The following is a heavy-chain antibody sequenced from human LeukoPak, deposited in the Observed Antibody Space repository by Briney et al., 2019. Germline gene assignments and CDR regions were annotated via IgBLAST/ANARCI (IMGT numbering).Heavy chain of an antibody. Sequence: SETLSLTCTVSGGSISSSSYFWGWIRQPPGKGLEWIGSIYYSGSTYYNPSLKSRVTISVDMSKNQFSLKLSSVTAADTAVYYCARLSRDYDILTGYSQSEYFDYWGQGTLVTVSS. J-gene: IGHJ4*02. CDR3: ARLSRDYDILTGYSQSEYFDY. CDR1: GGSISSSSYF. V-gene: IGHV4-39*01. CDR2: IYYSGST. D-gene: IGHD3-9*01.